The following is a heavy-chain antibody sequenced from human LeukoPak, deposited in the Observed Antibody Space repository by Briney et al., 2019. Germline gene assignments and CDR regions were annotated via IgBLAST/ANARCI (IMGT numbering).Heavy chain of an antibody. CDR3: ARGGRYGRYYFDY. J-gene: IGHJ4*02. D-gene: IGHD5-18*01. V-gene: IGHV4-31*03. CDR1: GGSISIGGYY. CDR2: IYYSGST. Sequence: SETLSLTCTVSGGSISIGGYYWSWIRQHPGKGLEWIGYIYYSGSTYYNPSLKSRVTISVDTSKNQFSLKLSSVTAADTAVYYCARGGRYGRYYFDYWGQGTLVTVSS.